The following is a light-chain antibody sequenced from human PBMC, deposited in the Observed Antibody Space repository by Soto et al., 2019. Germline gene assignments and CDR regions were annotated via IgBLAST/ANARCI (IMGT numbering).Light chain of an antibody. J-gene: IGLJ2*01. CDR2: GNN. Sequence: QSALTQPPSASGAHGQSVTISCTGTRSNIGAGNYVPWHQQLPGTAPKLIIYGNNNRPTGVPDRFSGSKSGNTASLSLTGLQAEDEADYYCQSYEGSRSPLLLGGGTKLTVL. CDR1: RSNIGAGNY. V-gene: IGLV1-40*01. CDR3: QSYEGSRSPLL.